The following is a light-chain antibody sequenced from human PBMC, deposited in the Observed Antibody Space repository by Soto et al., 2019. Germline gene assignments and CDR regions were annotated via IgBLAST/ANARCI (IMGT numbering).Light chain of an antibody. CDR2: DAS. V-gene: IGKV3-11*01. J-gene: IGKJ5*01. CDR3: QQRSNWPRT. Sequence: EIVLTQSPANLSLSPGERAALSCRASQSVSSYLAWYQQKPGQAPRLLIYDASNRATGIPARFGGSGSGTDFTLTISSLEPEDFAVYYCQQRSNWPRTFGQGTRLEIK. CDR1: QSVSSY.